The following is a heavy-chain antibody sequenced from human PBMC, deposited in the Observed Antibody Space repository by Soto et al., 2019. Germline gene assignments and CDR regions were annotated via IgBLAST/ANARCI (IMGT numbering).Heavy chain of an antibody. J-gene: IGHJ4*02. CDR3: AKNYFFDS. V-gene: IGHV3-23*01. CDR1: GFTFNSYA. Sequence: GGSLRLSCAASGFTFNSYAMSWVRQAPGKGLEWVSSISRSGDGPYYADSVKGRFTISRDNSQNTLFLLMNSLRADDTALYYCAKNYFFDSWGQGAPVTVSS. CDR2: ISRSGDGP.